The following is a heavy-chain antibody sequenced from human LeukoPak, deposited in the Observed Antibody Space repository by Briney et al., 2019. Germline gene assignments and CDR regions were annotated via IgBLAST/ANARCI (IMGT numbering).Heavy chain of an antibody. CDR2: ISAYNGNT. V-gene: IGHV1-18*01. CDR1: GYTFTSYG. Sequence: ASVKVSCKASGYTFTSYGISWVRQAPGQGLEWMGWISAYNGNTNYAQKLQGRVTMTTDTSTSTAYMELRSLRSDDTAVYYCARVKVREARNYYYYYGMDVWGQGTTVTVSS. J-gene: IGHJ6*02. D-gene: IGHD3-10*01. CDR3: ARVKVREARNYYYYYGMDV.